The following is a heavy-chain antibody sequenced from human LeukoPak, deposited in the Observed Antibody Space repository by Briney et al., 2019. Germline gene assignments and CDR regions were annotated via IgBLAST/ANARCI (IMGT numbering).Heavy chain of an antibody. J-gene: IGHJ5*01. CDR1: GFTFSSYE. V-gene: IGHV3-23*01. Sequence: PGGSLRLSRAASGFTFSSYEMNWVRQAPGKGLEWVSAITGSGTYTYYADSVKGRFTISRDNSKNTLYLQMNSLGAEGAAVYYCANLGESHSNWFDPWGQGTLVTVSS. CDR2: ITGSGTYT. CDR3: ANLGESHSNWFDP. D-gene: IGHD3-10*01.